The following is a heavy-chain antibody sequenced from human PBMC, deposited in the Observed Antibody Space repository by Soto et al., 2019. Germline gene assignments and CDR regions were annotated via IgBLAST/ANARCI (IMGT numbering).Heavy chain of an antibody. J-gene: IGHJ6*02. CDR2: IYPGDSDT. V-gene: IGHV5-51*01. CDR3: ARRGAVTPAIVVVPADYYYYGMDV. D-gene: IGHD2-2*01. CDR1: GYSFTSYW. Sequence: GESLKISCKGSGYSFTSYWIGWVRQMPGKGLEWMGIIYPGDSDTRYSPSFQGQVTISADKSISTAYLQWSSLKASDTAMYYCARRGAVTPAIVVVPADYYYYGMDVWGQGTTVTVSS.